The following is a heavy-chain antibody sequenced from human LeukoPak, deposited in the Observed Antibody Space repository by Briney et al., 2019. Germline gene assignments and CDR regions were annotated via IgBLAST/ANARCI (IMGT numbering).Heavy chain of an antibody. D-gene: IGHD5-18*01. CDR1: GGSFSGYY. CDR2: INHSGST. Sequence: KPSETLSLTCAVYGGSFSGYYWGWIRQPPGKGLEWIGEINHSGSTNYNPSLKSRVTISVDTSKNQFSLKLSSVTAADTAVYYCARGRTSSRGYSYGVLGYWGQGTLVTVSS. V-gene: IGHV4-34*01. J-gene: IGHJ4*02. CDR3: ARGRTSSRGYSYGVLGY.